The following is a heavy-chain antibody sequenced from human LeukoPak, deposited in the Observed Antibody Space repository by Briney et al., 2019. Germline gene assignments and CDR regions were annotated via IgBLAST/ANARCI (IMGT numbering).Heavy chain of an antibody. J-gene: IGHJ4*02. Sequence: HCWTWVRQPPGKGLEWIGYVYHTGTSNYHPSVRSRITMSVDTSKNQYSMKLTSVTAADTAVYFCARALDTWSALDYWGLGTLVTVSS. V-gene: IGHV4-59*11. CDR1: HC. CDR2: VYHTGTS. D-gene: IGHD5-18*01. CDR3: ARALDTWSALDY.